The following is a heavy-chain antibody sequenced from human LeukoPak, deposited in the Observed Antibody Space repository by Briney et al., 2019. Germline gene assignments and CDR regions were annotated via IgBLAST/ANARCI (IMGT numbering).Heavy chain of an antibody. CDR3: AKGPGLNYYYYMDV. D-gene: IGHD3/OR15-3a*01. Sequence: GGSLRLSCAASGFAFSSYAMSWVRQAPGKGPEWVSAISGSGGSTYYADSVKGRFTISRDNSKNTLYLQVNSLRAEDTAVYYCAKGPGLNYYYYMDVWGKGTTVTVSS. V-gene: IGHV3-23*01. CDR2: ISGSGGST. CDR1: GFAFSSYA. J-gene: IGHJ6*03.